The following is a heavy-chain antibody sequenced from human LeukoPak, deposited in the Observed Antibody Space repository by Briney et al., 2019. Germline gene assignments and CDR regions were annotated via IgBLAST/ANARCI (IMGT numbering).Heavy chain of an antibody. J-gene: IGHJ4*02. CDR2: IFYSGST. CDR3: AKVGRGRLAVTGIDN. CDR1: DDSISSSSYY. V-gene: IGHV4-39*07. Sequence: SETLSLTCTVSDDSISSSSYYWGWIRQPPGKGLEWIGTIFYSGSTYYNPSLKSRVTLSVDTSKNQVSLRLSSVTAADTAVYYCAKVGRGRLAVTGIDNWGQGTLVTVSS. D-gene: IGHD6-19*01.